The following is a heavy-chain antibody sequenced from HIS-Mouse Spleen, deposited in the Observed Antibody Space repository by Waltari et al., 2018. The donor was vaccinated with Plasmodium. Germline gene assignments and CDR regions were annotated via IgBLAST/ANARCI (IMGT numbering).Heavy chain of an antibody. D-gene: IGHD6-13*01. CDR1: GFTLSSYW. CDR2: IKQDGSEK. J-gene: IGHJ2*01. Sequence: EVQLVESGGGLVQPGGSLRLSGASSGFTLSSYWLSWVRQAPVKGLKWVANIKQDGSEKYYVDSVKGRFTISRDNAKNSLYLQMNSLRAEDTAVYYCASSWYWYFDLWGRGTLVTVSS. CDR3: ASSWYWYFDL. V-gene: IGHV3-7*01.